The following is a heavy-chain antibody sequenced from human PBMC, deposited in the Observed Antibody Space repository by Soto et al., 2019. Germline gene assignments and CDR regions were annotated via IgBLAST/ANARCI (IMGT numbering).Heavy chain of an antibody. CDR1: GFTFSAYG. CDR3: AKGFSYSVIDY. J-gene: IGHJ4*02. Sequence: QVQLVESGGGVLQPGRSLRLSCAASGFTFSAYGMHWVRQAPGKGLEWVAVISYDGYNKYYADSVKGRFTISRDNSKNTMYLQMSSLRAEDTAVYYCAKGFSYSVIDYWGQGTLVTVSS. D-gene: IGHD5-18*01. CDR2: ISYDGYNK. V-gene: IGHV3-30*18.